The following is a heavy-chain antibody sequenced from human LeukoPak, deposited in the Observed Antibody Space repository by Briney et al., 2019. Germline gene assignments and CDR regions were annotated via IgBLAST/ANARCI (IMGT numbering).Heavy chain of an antibody. CDR1: GFTFSNYG. D-gene: IGHD2-2*02. CDR2: ISYDGSDK. J-gene: IGHJ4*02. Sequence: GGSLRLSCAASGFTFSNYGMHWVRQAPGKGLEWVAFISYDGSDKYYADSVKGRFTISRDNSKNTLYLQMNSLRAEDTAVYYCAKGGVPTAIARFDYWGQGTLVTVSS. V-gene: IGHV3-30*18. CDR3: AKGGVPTAIARFDY.